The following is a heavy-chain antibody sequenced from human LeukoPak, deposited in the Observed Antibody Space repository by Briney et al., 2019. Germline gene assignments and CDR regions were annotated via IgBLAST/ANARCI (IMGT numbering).Heavy chain of an antibody. D-gene: IGHD3-22*01. Sequence: SVKVSCKASGYTFTGYYVHWVRQAPGQGLEWMGGIIPIFGTANYAQKFQGRVTITADESTSTAYMELSSLRSEDTAVYYCARESSGSNDYWGQGTLVTVSS. J-gene: IGHJ4*02. V-gene: IGHV1-69*13. CDR3: ARESSGSNDY. CDR1: GYTFTGYY. CDR2: IIPIFGTA.